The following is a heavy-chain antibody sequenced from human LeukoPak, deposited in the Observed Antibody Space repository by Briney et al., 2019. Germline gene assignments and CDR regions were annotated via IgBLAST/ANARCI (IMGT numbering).Heavy chain of an antibody. Sequence: GESLKISCKGSGYSFTSYWIGWVRQMPGKGLEWMGIIYPGDSDTRYSPSFQGQVTISADKSISTAYMELSSLRSEDTAVYYCARGYYDSSGYSPFDYWGQGTLVTVSS. D-gene: IGHD3-22*01. CDR1: GYSFTSYW. J-gene: IGHJ4*02. CDR2: IYPGDSDT. CDR3: ARGYYDSSGYSPFDY. V-gene: IGHV5-51*01.